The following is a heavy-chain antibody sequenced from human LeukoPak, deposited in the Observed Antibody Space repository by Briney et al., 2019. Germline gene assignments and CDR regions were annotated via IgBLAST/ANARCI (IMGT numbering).Heavy chain of an antibody. CDR2: IYHSGST. J-gene: IGHJ4*02. D-gene: IGHD1-26*01. V-gene: IGHV4-30-2*01. CDR3: ARVIGQEDYFDY. Sequence: TLSLTCAVSGGSISSGGYSWSWIRQPPGKGLEWIGYIYHSGSTYYNPSLKSRVTISVDRSKNQFSLKLSSVTAADTAVYYCARVIGQEDYFDYWGQGTLVTVSS. CDR1: GGSISSGGYS.